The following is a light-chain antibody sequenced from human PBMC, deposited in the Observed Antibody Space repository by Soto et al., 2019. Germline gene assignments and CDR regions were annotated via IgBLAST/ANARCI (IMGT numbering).Light chain of an antibody. CDR1: QSVRNVY. J-gene: IGKJ2*01. Sequence: EIELTQSPGTLSLSPGERATLSCRASQSVRNVYLAWYQQKPGQAPMLLIYDASNRAAGLPDRFSGSGSGTDFILTINRLEPEDFAVYYCQQSGSSPRTFGQGNKLEIK. V-gene: IGKV3-20*01. CDR2: DAS. CDR3: QQSGSSPRT.